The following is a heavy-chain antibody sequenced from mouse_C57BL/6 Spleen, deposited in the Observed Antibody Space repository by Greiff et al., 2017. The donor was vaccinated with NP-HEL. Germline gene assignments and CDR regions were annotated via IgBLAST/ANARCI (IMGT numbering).Heavy chain of an antibody. CDR1: GYTFTSYW. CDR2: IDPSDSYT. V-gene: IGHV1-69*01. D-gene: IGHD1-1*01. CDR3: ARRVAYYYGSERYFDV. Sequence: QVQLQQPGAELVMPGASVKLSCKASGYTFTSYWMHWVKQRPGQGLEWIGEIDPSDSYTNYNQKFKGKSTLTVDKSSSTAYMQLSSLTSEDTSVYYCARRVAYYYGSERYFDVWGTGTTVTVSS. J-gene: IGHJ1*03.